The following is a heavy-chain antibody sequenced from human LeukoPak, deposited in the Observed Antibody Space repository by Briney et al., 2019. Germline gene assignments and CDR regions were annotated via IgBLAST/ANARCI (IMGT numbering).Heavy chain of an antibody. Sequence: ASVKVSCKASGYTFTSYGISWVRQAPGQGLEWMGWISAYNGNTNYAQKLQGRVTMTTDTSTSTAYMELRSLRSDDTAVYYCASLIVGATSLDYWGQGTLVTVSS. D-gene: IGHD1-26*01. CDR3: ASLIVGATSLDY. J-gene: IGHJ4*02. V-gene: IGHV1-18*01. CDR2: ISAYNGNT. CDR1: GYTFTSYG.